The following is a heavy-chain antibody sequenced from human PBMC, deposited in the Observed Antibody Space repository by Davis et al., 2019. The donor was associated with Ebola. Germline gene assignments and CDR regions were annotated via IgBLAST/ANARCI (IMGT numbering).Heavy chain of an antibody. V-gene: IGHV5-51*01. J-gene: IGHJ5*02. D-gene: IGHD2-15*01. CDR2: IYPGDSDT. CDR1: GYSFTSYW. Sequence: GSLRPSCKGSGYSFTSYWTSWVRQMPGKGLEWMGIIYPGDSDTRYSPSFQGQVTISADKSISTAYLQWSSLKASDTAMYYCARLVVVAATGWFDPWGQGTLVTVSS. CDR3: ARLVVVAATGWFDP.